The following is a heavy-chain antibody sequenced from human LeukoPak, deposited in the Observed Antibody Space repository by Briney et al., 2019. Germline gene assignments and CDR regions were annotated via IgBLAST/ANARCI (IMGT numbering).Heavy chain of an antibody. CDR1: GFTFSSYS. CDR2: ISSSSSYI. J-gene: IGHJ4*02. D-gene: IGHD3-9*01. V-gene: IGHV3-21*01. Sequence: GGSLRLSCAASGFTFSSYSMNWVRQAPGKGLEWVSSISSSSSYIYYADSVEGRFTISRDNAKNSLYLQMNSLRAEDTAVYYCARDLRSTIFWPYYFDYWGQGTLVTVSS. CDR3: ARDLRSTIFWPYYFDY.